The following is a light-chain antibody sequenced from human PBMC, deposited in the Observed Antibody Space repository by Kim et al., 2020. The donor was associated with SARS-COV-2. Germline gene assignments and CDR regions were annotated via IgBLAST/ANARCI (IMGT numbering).Light chain of an antibody. CDR2: AAS. Sequence: DIQMTQSPSSLSASVGDRVTITCRASQSISTYLNWYQQKPGKAPKLLIYAASSLPSGVPSRFSGSGSGTDFTLTISSLQPEDFATYYCQQGYSTPFTFGGGTKVDIK. J-gene: IGKJ4*01. V-gene: IGKV1-39*01. CDR1: QSISTY. CDR3: QQGYSTPFT.